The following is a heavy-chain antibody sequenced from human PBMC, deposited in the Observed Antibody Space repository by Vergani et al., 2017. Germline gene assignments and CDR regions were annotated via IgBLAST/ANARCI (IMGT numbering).Heavy chain of an antibody. J-gene: IGHJ5*02. V-gene: IGHV4-38-2*02. CDR1: GYSISSGYS. Sequence: QVQLQESGPGLVKPSETLSLTCTVSGYSISSGYSWGWIRQPPGKGLEWIGSIYHSGSTYYNPSLKSRVTISVATSKNQFSLKLSSVTAEDTAVYYCARDYSSGYNWFDPWGQGTLVTVSS. D-gene: IGHD6-19*01. CDR3: ARDYSSGYNWFDP. CDR2: IYHSGST.